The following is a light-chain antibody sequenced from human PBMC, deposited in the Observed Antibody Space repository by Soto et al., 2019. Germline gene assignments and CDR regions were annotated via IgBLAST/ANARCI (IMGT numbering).Light chain of an antibody. V-gene: IGLV1-44*01. CDR3: AAWYGTLNGPV. CDR1: SANIGSST. J-gene: IGLJ2*01. CDR2: SDN. Sequence: QSKLTQPPSASGTPGQRVTISCSGNSANIGSSTVNWYQRLQGTAPKLLIFSDNQRPSGGPDRFSGSKYGTSAALAISGVRSEDEADYHCAAWYGTLNGPVFGGGTKLTVL.